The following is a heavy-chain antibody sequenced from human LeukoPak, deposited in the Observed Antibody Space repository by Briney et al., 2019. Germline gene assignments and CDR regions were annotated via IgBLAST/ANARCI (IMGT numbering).Heavy chain of an antibody. V-gene: IGHV3-7*01. J-gene: IGHJ4*02. D-gene: IGHD3-10*01. Sequence: GALRLSCVASGFPFSSYWMTWVRQAPGKGLEWVANIKQDGSKKSYVDSVKGRFTISRDNAKNSLYLQMSSLRAEDTAVYYCARDRRSYGYTWGQGTLVTVSS. CDR2: IKQDGSKK. CDR1: GFPFSSYW. CDR3: ARDRRSYGYT.